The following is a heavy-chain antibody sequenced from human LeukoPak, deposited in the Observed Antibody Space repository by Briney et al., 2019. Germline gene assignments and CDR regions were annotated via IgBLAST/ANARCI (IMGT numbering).Heavy chain of an antibody. CDR2: ISYDGSNK. Sequence: GGSLRLSCAASGFTFSSYAMHWVRQAPGKGLEWVAVISYDGSNKYYADSVKGRFTISRDNSKNTLYLQMNSLRAEDTAVYYGVAARPDEAFDIWGQGTMVTVSS. J-gene: IGHJ3*02. CDR1: GFTFSSYA. CDR3: VAARPDEAFDI. D-gene: IGHD6-6*01. V-gene: IGHV3-30-3*01.